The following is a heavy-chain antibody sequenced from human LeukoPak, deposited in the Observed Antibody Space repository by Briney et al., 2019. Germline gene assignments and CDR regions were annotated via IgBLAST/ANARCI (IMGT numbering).Heavy chain of an antibody. CDR1: GGTFSSYA. V-gene: IGHV1-69*01. CDR2: IIPIFGTA. CDR3: ARSIYCSSTSCSVYFQH. D-gene: IGHD2-2*01. Sequence: ASVKVSCKASGGTFSSYAISWVRRAPGQGLEWMGGIIPIFGTANYAQKFQGRVTITADESTSTAYMELSSLRSEDTAVYYCARSIYCSSTSCSVYFQHWGQGTLVTVSS. J-gene: IGHJ1*01.